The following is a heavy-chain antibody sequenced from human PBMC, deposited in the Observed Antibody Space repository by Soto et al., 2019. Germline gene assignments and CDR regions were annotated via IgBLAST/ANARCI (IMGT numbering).Heavy chain of an antibody. D-gene: IGHD3-3*01. CDR2: ISGSGGST. V-gene: IGHV3-23*01. CDR3: AMVRFLEWLLTFDY. CDR1: GFTFSSYA. Sequence: VQLLESGGGLVQPGGSLRLSCAASGFTFSSYAMSWVRQAPGKGLEWVSTISGSGGSTYYADSVKGRFTISRDNSKNTLYLQMNSLRAEDTAVYYCAMVRFLEWLLTFDYWGQGTLVTVSS. J-gene: IGHJ4*02.